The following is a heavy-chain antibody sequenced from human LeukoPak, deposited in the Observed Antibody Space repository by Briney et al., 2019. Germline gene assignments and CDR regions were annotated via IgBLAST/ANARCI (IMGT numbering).Heavy chain of an antibody. CDR2: INHSGST. D-gene: IGHD3-22*01. CDR1: GGSFSGYY. Sequence: SETLSLTCAVYGGSFSGYYWSWIRQPPGKGLEWIGEINHSGSTNYNPSLKSRVTISVDTSKNQFSLKLSFVTAADTAVYYCARQLKHYDSSGYYQYWGQGTLVTVSS. J-gene: IGHJ4*02. CDR3: ARQLKHYDSSGYYQY. V-gene: IGHV4-34*01.